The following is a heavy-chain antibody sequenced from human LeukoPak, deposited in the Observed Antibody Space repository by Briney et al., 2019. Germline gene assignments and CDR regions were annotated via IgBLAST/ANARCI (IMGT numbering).Heavy chain of an antibody. V-gene: IGHV1-3*01. CDR2: INAGNGKT. CDR3: ARDSGYQLLWY. CDR1: VYTFTSSA. J-gene: IGHJ4*02. D-gene: IGHD2-2*01. Sequence: GASLKVYCTASVYTFTSSAMHCVRQAPGQRLEWMGWINAGNGKTKYSQKFQGGVTITRNTSASTAYMELSSLRSEDTAVYYCARDSGYQLLWYWGQGTLVTVSS.